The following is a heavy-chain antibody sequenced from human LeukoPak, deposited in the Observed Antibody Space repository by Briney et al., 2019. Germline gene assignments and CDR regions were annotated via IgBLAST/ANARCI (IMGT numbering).Heavy chain of an antibody. CDR1: GYSFTSHY. CDR2: INPRGTAT. CDR3: ARDNSMHERGWWFDP. Sequence: ASVKVSCKASGYSFTSHYMHWLRQAPGQGREWVGVINPRGTATIYAEKFKGRIILTRDMSTTTDYMQLSSLKSDDTAVYYCARDNSMHERGWWFDPWGQGTLVTVSS. J-gene: IGHJ5*02. D-gene: IGHD4-23*01. V-gene: IGHV1-46*01.